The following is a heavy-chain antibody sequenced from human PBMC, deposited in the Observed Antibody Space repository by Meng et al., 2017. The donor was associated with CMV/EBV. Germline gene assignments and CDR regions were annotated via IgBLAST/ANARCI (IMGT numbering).Heavy chain of an antibody. V-gene: IGHV3-11*01. Sequence: GGSLRLSCAASGFTFSDYYMSWIRQAPGKGLGWVSYISRSGSTRYYADSVKGRFTISRDNAKNSLYLQMNSLRAEDTAVYYCAREGRYQLLYWFDPWGQGTLVTVSS. D-gene: IGHD2-2*01. J-gene: IGHJ5*02. CDR1: GFTFSDYY. CDR2: ISRSGSTR. CDR3: AREGRYQLLYWFDP.